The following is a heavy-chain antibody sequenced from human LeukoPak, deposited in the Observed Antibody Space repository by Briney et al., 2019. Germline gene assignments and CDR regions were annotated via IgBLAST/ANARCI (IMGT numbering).Heavy chain of an antibody. D-gene: IGHD3-3*01. V-gene: IGHV3-7*01. CDR2: IKRDGSQE. CDR1: RFTLSTYW. CDR3: ARGVPYDSWSGPHYSDY. J-gene: IGHJ4*02. Sequence: GGSLRLSCAASRFTLSTYWMSWVRQAPGKGLEWVAHIKRDGSQEYYVDSVKGRFTISRDSAKNSLYLQMNSLRAEDTAVYYCARGVPYDSWSGPHYSDYWGQGTLVTVSS.